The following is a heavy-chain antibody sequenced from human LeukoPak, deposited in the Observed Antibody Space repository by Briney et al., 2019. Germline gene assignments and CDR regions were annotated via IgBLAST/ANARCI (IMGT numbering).Heavy chain of an antibody. V-gene: IGHV1-2*02. CDR3: AREVAGFDS. Sequence: GASVKVSCKASGYTFTGHIIHWVRQAPGQGLEWMGCIIPNSGGTNYAQKFQGRVTMTRGTSISTAYMELSTLISDDTAIYYCAREVAGFDSWGQGTLVTVSS. D-gene: IGHD5-12*01. CDR1: GYTFTGHI. J-gene: IGHJ5*01. CDR2: IIPNSGGT.